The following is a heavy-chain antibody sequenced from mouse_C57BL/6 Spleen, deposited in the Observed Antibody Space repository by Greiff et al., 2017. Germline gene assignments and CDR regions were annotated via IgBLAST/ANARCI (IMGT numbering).Heavy chain of an antibody. J-gene: IGHJ1*03. CDR1: GFTFSDYY. Sequence: EVKLVESEGGLVQPGSSMKLSCTASGFTFSDYYMAWVRQVPEKGLEWVANINYDGSSTYYLDSLKSRFIISRDNAKNILYLQMSSLKSEDTATXYCARDPYFDVWGTGTTVTVSS. CDR2: INYDGSST. CDR3: ARDPYFDV. V-gene: IGHV5-16*01.